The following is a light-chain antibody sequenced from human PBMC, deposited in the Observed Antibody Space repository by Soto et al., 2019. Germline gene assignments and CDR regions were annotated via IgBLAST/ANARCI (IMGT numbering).Light chain of an antibody. CDR1: SSNIGAGYD. Sequence: QSVLTQPPSVSGAPGQRVTISCTGSSSNIGAGYDVHWYQQFPGTAPKLLIYANSHRPSGVPDRFSGSKSGTSASLAITGLQAEDEADYYCQSYDSSLSGYVFGTGTKVT. J-gene: IGLJ1*01. CDR3: QSYDSSLSGYV. V-gene: IGLV1-40*01. CDR2: ANS.